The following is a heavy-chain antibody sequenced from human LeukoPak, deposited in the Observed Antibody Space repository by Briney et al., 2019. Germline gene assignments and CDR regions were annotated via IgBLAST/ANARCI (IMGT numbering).Heavy chain of an antibody. Sequence: GGSLRLSCAASRFTGSNNYVSWVRQAPGKGLEWVSAISGSGGSTYYADSVKGRFTISRDNSKNTLYLQMNSLRAEDTAVYYCAKGPDGDILTGYSPFDYWGQGTLVTVPS. J-gene: IGHJ4*02. D-gene: IGHD3-9*01. CDR2: ISGSGGST. CDR1: RFTGSNNY. V-gene: IGHV3-23*01. CDR3: AKGPDGDILTGYSPFDY.